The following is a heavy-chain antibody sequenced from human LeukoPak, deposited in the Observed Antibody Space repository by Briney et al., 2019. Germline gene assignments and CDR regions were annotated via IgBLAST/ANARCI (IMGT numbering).Heavy chain of an antibody. CDR3: ARDGGFLEWLFAYYYYMDV. CDR1: GYTFTSYG. D-gene: IGHD3-3*01. Sequence: AAVKVSCKASGYTFTSYGISWVRQAPGQGREWMGWIKPNSGGTNYAQKFQGRVTMTRDTSISRAYMELSRLRSDDTAVYYCARDGGFLEWLFAYYYYMDVWGKGTTVTVSS. CDR2: IKPNSGGT. V-gene: IGHV1-2*02. J-gene: IGHJ6*03.